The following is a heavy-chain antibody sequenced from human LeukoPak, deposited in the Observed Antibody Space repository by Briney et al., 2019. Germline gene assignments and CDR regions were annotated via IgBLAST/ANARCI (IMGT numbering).Heavy chain of an antibody. CDR2: ISAYNGAT. CDR1: GYTFTSYG. D-gene: IGHD3-22*01. CDR3: ARPYYDSSGYSLDY. V-gene: IGHV1-18*01. J-gene: IGHJ4*02. Sequence: ASVKVSCKASGYTFTSYGISWVRQAPGQGLEWMGWISAYNGATNYAQKLQGRVTMTTDTSTSTVHMELRSLRSDDTAVYYCARPYYDSSGYSLDYWGQGTLVTVSS.